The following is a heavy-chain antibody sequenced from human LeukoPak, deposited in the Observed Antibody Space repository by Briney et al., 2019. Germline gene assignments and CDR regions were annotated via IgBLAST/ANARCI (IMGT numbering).Heavy chain of an antibody. D-gene: IGHD6-13*01. V-gene: IGHV1-69*05. Sequence: ASVKVSCKASGGTFSSYAISWVRQAPGQGLEWMGGIIPIFGTANYAQKFQGRVTITTDESTSTAYMELSSLRSEDTAVYYCARGPKEISSTRWSWFDPWGQGTPVTVSS. CDR3: ARGPKEISSTRWSWFDP. CDR2: IIPIFGTA. CDR1: GGTFSSYA. J-gene: IGHJ5*02.